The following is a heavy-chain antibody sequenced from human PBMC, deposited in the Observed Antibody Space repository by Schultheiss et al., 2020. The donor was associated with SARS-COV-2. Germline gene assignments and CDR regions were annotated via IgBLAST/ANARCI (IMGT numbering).Heavy chain of an antibody. Sequence: GGSLRLSCAASGFTFSNAWMTWVRQAPGKGLEWVSYISSSSHYTNYADSVKGRFTISRDNAKNSLYLQMNSLRAEDTAVYYCARGRFKLAARKNWFDPWGQGTLVTVSS. CDR3: ARGRFKLAARKNWFDP. V-gene: IGHV3-11*06. J-gene: IGHJ5*02. CDR2: ISSSSHYT. D-gene: IGHD6-6*01. CDR1: GFTFSNAW.